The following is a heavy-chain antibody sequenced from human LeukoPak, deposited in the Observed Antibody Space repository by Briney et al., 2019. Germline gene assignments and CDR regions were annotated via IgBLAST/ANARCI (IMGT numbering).Heavy chain of an antibody. Sequence: PGGSLRLSCAASGFTFDDYTMHWVRQAPGKGLEWVSLISWDGGSTYYADSVKGRFTISRDNSKNSLYLQMNSLRTEDTALYYCAKDTLRYFDATKAPYYYYYMDVWGKGTTVTVSS. J-gene: IGHJ6*03. CDR1: GFTFDDYT. V-gene: IGHV3-43*01. CDR3: AKDTLRYFDATKAPYYYYYMDV. CDR2: ISWDGGST. D-gene: IGHD3-9*01.